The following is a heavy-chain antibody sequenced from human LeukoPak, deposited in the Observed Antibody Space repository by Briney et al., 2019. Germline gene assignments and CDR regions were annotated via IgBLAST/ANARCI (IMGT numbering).Heavy chain of an antibody. CDR1: GYTFTGYY. J-gene: IGHJ4*02. V-gene: IGHV1-2*02. CDR2: INPNSGGT. Sequence: GASVKVSCKASGYTFTGYYMHWVRQAPGQGLEWMGWINPNSGGTNYAQKFQGRVTMTRDTSISTAYMELSRLRSDDTAVYYCARGTSHIVVVTAIHYFDYWGQGTLVTVSS. D-gene: IGHD2-21*02. CDR3: ARGTSHIVVVTAIHYFDY.